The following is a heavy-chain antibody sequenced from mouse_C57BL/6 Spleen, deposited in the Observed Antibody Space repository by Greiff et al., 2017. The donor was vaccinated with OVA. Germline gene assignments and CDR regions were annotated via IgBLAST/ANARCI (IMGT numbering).Heavy chain of an antibody. CDR1: GFTFSSYG. CDR2: ISSGGSYT. D-gene: IGHD1-1*01. V-gene: IGHV5-6*01. J-gene: IGHJ4*01. Sequence: EVKLVESGGDLVKPGGSLKLSCAASGFTFSSYGMSWVRQTPDKRLEWVATISSGGSYTYYPDSVKGRFTISRDNAKNTLYLQMSSLKSEDTAMYYCASSITTVVARGDYYAMDYWGQGTSVTVSS. CDR3: ASSITTVVARGDYYAMDY.